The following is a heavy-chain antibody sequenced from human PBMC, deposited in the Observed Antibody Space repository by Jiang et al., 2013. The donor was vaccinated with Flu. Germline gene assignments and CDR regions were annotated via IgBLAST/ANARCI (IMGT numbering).Heavy chain of an antibody. J-gene: IGHJ4*02. D-gene: IGHD3-22*01. V-gene: IGHV6-1*01. Sequence: AWNWIRQSPSRGLEWLGRTYYRSKWYNDYAVSVKSRITINPDTSKNQFSLQLNSVTPEDTAVYYCARADDSSGYYPGYFDYWGQGTLVTVSS. CDR1: A. CDR3: ARADDSSGYYPGYFDY. CDR2: TYYRSKWYN.